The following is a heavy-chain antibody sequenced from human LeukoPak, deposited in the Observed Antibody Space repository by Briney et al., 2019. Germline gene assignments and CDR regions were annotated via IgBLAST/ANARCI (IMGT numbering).Heavy chain of an antibody. J-gene: IGHJ6*02. Sequence: SETLSLTCTVSDGSISSSSYYWGWIRQPPGKGLEWIGSIYYSGSTYYNPSLKSRVTISVDTSKNQFSLKLRSVTAADTAVYYCARQSNVDTAMVTYSYYGMDVWGQGTTVTVSS. V-gene: IGHV4-39*01. CDR2: IYYSGST. CDR3: ARQSNVDTAMVTYSYYGMDV. D-gene: IGHD5-18*01. CDR1: DGSISSSSYY.